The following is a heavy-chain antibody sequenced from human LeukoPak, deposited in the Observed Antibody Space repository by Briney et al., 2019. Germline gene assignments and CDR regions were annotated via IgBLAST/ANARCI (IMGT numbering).Heavy chain of an antibody. CDR1: GGSFSGYY. CDR2: INHSGST. V-gene: IGHV4-34*01. D-gene: IGHD6-13*01. J-gene: IGHJ4*02. Sequence: SETLSLTCAVYGGSFSGYYWSWIRQSPGKGLEWIGEINHSGSTNYNPSLKSRVAISVDTSKNQFSLKLTSVTVADTAVYHCATNDTKTATDTFYWGQGTLVIVSS. CDR3: ATNDTKTATDTFY.